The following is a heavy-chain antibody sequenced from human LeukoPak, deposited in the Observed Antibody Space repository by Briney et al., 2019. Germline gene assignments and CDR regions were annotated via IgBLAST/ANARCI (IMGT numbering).Heavy chain of an antibody. CDR1: GFTFGSYA. CDR2: ISDSGGRT. CDR3: AKSNYFDSGGYYFFDY. D-gene: IGHD3-22*01. Sequence: GGPLRLSFAASGFTFGSYAMTWLRQTPGKGLEWVSSISDSGGRTFYADSVKGRFTISRDNSKNTLYLQMNSLRAEDTAVYYCAKSNYFDSGGYYFFDYWGQGTLVTVSS. J-gene: IGHJ4*02. V-gene: IGHV3-23*01.